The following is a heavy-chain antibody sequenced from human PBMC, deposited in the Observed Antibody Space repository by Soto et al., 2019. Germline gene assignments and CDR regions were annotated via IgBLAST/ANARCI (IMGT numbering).Heavy chain of an antibody. V-gene: IGHV1-8*01. CDR2: MNAKSGDT. D-gene: IGHD3-16*01. CDR1: GYTFSYFD. J-gene: IGHJ6*02. CDR3: ARGNPFNYAGFDV. Sequence: XSVKVSCKASGYTFSYFDINWLRQASGQGPEWMGWMNAKSGDTFFAQRFQGKFNMTWDTSLSTAYMEVGSLTSDDTAMYYCARGNPFNYAGFDVWGQGTTVTVSS.